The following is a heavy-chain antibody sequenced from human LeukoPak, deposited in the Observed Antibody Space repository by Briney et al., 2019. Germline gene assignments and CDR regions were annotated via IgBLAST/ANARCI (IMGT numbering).Heavy chain of an antibody. CDR3: ARVGYYDRPWVDY. J-gene: IGHJ4*02. CDR1: GFTFSSYA. V-gene: IGHV3-30-3*01. CDR2: ISFDGSNK. D-gene: IGHD3-22*01. Sequence: GGSLRLSCAASGFTFSSYAMHWVRQAPGKGLEWVAVISFDGSNKYYADSVKGRFTISRDNSKNTLYLQMNSLRAEDTAVCYCARVGYYDRPWVDYWGQGTLVTVSS.